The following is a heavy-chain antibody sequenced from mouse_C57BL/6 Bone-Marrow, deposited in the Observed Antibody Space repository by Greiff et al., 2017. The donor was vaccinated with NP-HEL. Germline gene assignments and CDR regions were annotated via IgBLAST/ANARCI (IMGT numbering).Heavy chain of an antibody. Sequence: EVQGVESGGGLVKPGGSLKLSCAASGFTFSSYAMSWVRQTPEKRLEWVATISDGGSYTYYPDNVTGRFTISRDNAKNHLYLQMSHLKSEDTAMYYCARVYYGNFYAMDYWGQGTSVTVSS. J-gene: IGHJ4*01. CDR1: GFTFSSYA. D-gene: IGHD2-1*01. CDR2: ISDGGSYT. CDR3: ARVYYGNFYAMDY. V-gene: IGHV5-4*01.